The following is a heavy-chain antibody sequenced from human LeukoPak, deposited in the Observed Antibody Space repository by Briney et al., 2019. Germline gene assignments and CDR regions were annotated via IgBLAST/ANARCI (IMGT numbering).Heavy chain of an antibody. J-gene: IGHJ4*02. CDR1: GFTFSSYW. D-gene: IGHD3-10*01. CDR2: IKHDGSDK. CDR3: ARDLWFGEFPYYFDQ. V-gene: IGHV3-7*01. Sequence: GGSLRLSCAASGFTFSSYWMSWVRQAPGQGLEWVANIKHDGSDKYYVDPVKGRFTISRDNAKNSLYLQMNSLRAEDTAMYYCARDLWFGEFPYYFDQWGQGTLVTVSS.